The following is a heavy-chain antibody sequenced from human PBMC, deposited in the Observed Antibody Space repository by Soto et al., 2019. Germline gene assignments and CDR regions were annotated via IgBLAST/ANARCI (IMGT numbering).Heavy chain of an antibody. CDR3: AKLGGLHLGELSFGHFDY. Sequence: GGSLRLSCAASGFTFSSYAMSWVRQAPGKGLEWVSAISGSGGSTYYADSVKGRFTISRDNSKNTLYLQMNSLRAEDTAVYYCAKLGGLHLGELSFGHFDYWGQGTLVTVSS. V-gene: IGHV3-23*01. CDR2: ISGSGGST. CDR1: GFTFSSYA. D-gene: IGHD3-16*02. J-gene: IGHJ4*02.